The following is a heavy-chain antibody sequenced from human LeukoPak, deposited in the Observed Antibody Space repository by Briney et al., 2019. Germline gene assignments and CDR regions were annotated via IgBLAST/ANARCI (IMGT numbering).Heavy chain of an antibody. CDR3: ARASSQYYYGSGKNNWFAP. CDR2: ISSSGSTI. J-gene: IGHJ5*02. CDR1: GFTFRDYY. Sequence: GGSLRLSCAASGFTFRDYYMRWIRQAPGKGLEWVSYISSSGSTIYYADSVKGRFTISRDNAKNSLYLQMNSLRAEDTAVYYCARASSQYYYGSGKNNWFAPWGQGTLVTVSS. V-gene: IGHV3-11*01. D-gene: IGHD3-10*01.